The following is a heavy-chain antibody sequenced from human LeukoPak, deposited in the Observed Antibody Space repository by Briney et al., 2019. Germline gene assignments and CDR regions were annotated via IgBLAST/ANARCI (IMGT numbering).Heavy chain of an antibody. D-gene: IGHD6-13*01. CDR2: IYPGDSDT. J-gene: IGHJ6*03. Sequence: GESLKISCEGSGYTFTSYWIGWVRQMPGKGLEWMGVIYPGDSDTRYSPSFQGLVTISVDKSSSTAYLQWGSLQASDTAMYYCVRQWGSDTSGWYYYMDVWGKGTAVTVSS. CDR1: GYTFTSYW. CDR3: VRQWGSDTSGWYYYMDV. V-gene: IGHV5-51*01.